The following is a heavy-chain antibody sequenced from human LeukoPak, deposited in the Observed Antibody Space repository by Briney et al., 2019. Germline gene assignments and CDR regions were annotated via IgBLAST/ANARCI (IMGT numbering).Heavy chain of an antibody. Sequence: PGGSLRLSCVASGFTFSSYEMNWVRQAPGKGLEWVSYINSDGGTVYYADSVKGRFTISRDNAKNSLYLQMNSLRAEDTAVYYCAREFYRVGDLGGKGFDYWGQGTLVTVSS. CDR3: AREFYRVGDLGGKGFDY. D-gene: IGHD1-26*01. V-gene: IGHV3-48*03. J-gene: IGHJ4*02. CDR1: GFTFSSYE. CDR2: INSDGGTV.